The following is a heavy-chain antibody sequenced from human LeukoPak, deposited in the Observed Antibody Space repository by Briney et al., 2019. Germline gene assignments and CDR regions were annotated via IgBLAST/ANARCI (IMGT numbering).Heavy chain of an antibody. CDR2: ITTRSDYT. CDR1: GFTFDSYS. V-gene: IGHV3-21*01. D-gene: IGHD1-1*01. J-gene: IGHJ4*02. Sequence: GRSLRLSCAAFGFTFDSYSMTWVRQAPGKGLEWISSITTRSDYTYYTDSVEGRFTISRDDAKNSLFLQMNSLRVEDTAIYYCARGYDYWGQGTLVTVSS. CDR3: ARGYDY.